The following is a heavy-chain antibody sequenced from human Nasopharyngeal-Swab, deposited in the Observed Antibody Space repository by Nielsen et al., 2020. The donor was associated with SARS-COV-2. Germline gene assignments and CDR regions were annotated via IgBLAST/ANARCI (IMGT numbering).Heavy chain of an antibody. CDR2: IYYSGST. D-gene: IGHD3-16*02. V-gene: IGHV4-31*03. CDR1: GGSISSGGYY. J-gene: IGHJ4*02. CDR3: ARLTGRLSYTPDY. Sequence: LRLSCTVSGGSISSGGYYWSWIRQHPGKGLEWIGYIYYSGSTYYNPSLKSRVTISVDTSKNQFSLKLSSVTGADTAVYYCARLTGRLSYTPDYWGQGTLVTVSS.